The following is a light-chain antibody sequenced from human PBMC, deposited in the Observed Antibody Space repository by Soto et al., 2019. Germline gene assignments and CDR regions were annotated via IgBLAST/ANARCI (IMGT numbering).Light chain of an antibody. CDR3: QQYHTSSIT. CDR1: QSISSW. CDR2: DVS. Sequence: DIQMTQSPSTLSASVGDTVTVTCRASQSISSWLAWYQQKPGKAPKLLIYDVSSLESGVPSRFSGSGSGTEFTLTISSLQPDDFATYYCQQYHTSSITFGQGTRLEIK. V-gene: IGKV1-5*01. J-gene: IGKJ5*01.